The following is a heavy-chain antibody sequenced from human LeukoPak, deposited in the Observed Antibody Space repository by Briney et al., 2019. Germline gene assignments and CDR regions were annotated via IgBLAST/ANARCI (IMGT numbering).Heavy chain of an antibody. V-gene: IGHV4-31*03. CDR1: GGSISSGGYY. Sequence: SETLSLTCTVSGGSISSGGYYWSWIRQHPGKGLEWIGYIYYSGSTYYNPSLKSRVTMSVDTSKNQFSLKLSSVTAADTAMYYCARDPYCSSNSCYYYYGMDVWGQGTTVTVSS. D-gene: IGHD2-2*01. CDR3: ARDPYCSSNSCYYYYGMDV. CDR2: IYYSGST. J-gene: IGHJ6*02.